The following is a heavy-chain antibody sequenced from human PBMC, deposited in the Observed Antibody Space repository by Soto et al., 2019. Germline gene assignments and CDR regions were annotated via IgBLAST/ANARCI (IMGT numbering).Heavy chain of an antibody. CDR3: ARGLAGRFLEWLSPYYYGMDV. J-gene: IGHJ6*02. D-gene: IGHD3-3*01. V-gene: IGHV1-69*01. Sequence: QVQLVQSGAEVKKPGSSVKVSCKASGGTFSSYAISWVRQAPGQGLEWMGGIIPIFGTANYAQKFQGRVTITADGTTSKGLMELSSLRSEDTAVYYCARGLAGRFLEWLSPYYYGMDVWGQGTTVTVSS. CDR1: GGTFSSYA. CDR2: IIPIFGTA.